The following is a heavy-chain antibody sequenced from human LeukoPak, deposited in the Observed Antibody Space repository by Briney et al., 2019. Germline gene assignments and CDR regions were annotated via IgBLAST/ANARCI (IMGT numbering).Heavy chain of an antibody. CDR3: ARVEGIAVAAWFDP. CDR1: GYTFTSYD. Sequence: ASVKVSCKASGYTFTSYDINWVRQATGQGLEWMGWMNPNSGNTGYAQKFQGRVTITADESTSTAYMELSSLRSEDTAVYYCARVEGIAVAAWFDPWGQGTLVTVSS. D-gene: IGHD6-19*01. J-gene: IGHJ5*02. CDR2: MNPNSGNT. V-gene: IGHV1-8*01.